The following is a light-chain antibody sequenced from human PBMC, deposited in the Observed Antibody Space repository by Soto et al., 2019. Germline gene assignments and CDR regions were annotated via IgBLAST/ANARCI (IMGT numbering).Light chain of an antibody. CDR1: HSVSSHY. V-gene: IGKV3-20*01. CDR2: AAS. CDR3: QQYGTSPLYS. Sequence: ENVLTQSPGTLSLSPGERATLSCRASHSVSSHYLAWYQQKAGQAPRLLIYAASSRATGIPDRFSGSGSGPDFTLTISRLEPEDFVVYYCQQYGTSPLYSFGQGTKLEIK. J-gene: IGKJ2*03.